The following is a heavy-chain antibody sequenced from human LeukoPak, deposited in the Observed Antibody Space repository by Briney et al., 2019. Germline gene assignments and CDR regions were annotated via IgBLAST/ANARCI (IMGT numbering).Heavy chain of an antibody. CDR1: GGSFSIYY. CDR2: IHHSVST. CDR3: AIWPGYSSGNVLWYFDY. Sequence: PSETLSPTCAVYGGSFSIYYWSWIRQPPGKGLEWIGEIHHSVSTNYNPSLKSRVTISVDTSKNQFSLKLSSVTAADKAVYYCAIWPGYSSGNVLWYFDYWGEGALVTVSS. J-gene: IGHJ4*02. V-gene: IGHV4-34*01. D-gene: IGHD6-19*01.